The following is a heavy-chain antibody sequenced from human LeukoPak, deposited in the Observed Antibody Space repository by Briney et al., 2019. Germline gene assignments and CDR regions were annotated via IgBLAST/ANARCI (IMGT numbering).Heavy chain of an antibody. CDR3: AREAAAGIDY. Sequence: PGGSLRLSCAASGFTFSSYAMSWVRQAPGKGLEWVSAIGTAGDTYYPGSVKGRFTISRENAKNSLYLQMNSLRAGDTAVYYCAREAAAGIDYWGQGTLVTVSS. D-gene: IGHD6-13*01. V-gene: IGHV3-13*01. J-gene: IGHJ4*02. CDR2: IGTAGDT. CDR1: GFTFSSYA.